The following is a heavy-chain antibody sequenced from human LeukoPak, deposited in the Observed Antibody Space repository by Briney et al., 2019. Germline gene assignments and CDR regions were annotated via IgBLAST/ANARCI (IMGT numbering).Heavy chain of an antibody. CDR1: GFSFSSYN. V-gene: IGHV3-21*01. J-gene: IGHJ4*02. D-gene: IGHD2-21*02. CDR3: AKENCYGGACYPFDY. CDR2: ITSSSTYT. Sequence: GGSLRLSCAASGFSFSSYNMNWVRQTPGKGLEGVSSITSSSTYTFYADSVKGRFTISRDNARNSLYLQMNSLRAEDTAVYFCAKENCYGGACYPFDYWGQGNLVTVSS.